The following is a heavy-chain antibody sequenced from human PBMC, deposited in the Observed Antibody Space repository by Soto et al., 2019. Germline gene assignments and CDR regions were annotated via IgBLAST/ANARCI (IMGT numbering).Heavy chain of an antibody. D-gene: IGHD2-21*01. J-gene: IGHJ4*02. Sequence: EVQLVESGGGLVQPGGSLRLSCAASGFMFSSYWMYWVRQGPGKGLVWVSRINSDGSSINYADSVKGRFTISRDNAKNTLYLQMNSLRAEDTAVYFCAQSHCVGDCYSLDYWGQGALVTVSS. CDR3: AQSHCVGDCYSLDY. CDR2: INSDGSSI. V-gene: IGHV3-74*01. CDR1: GFMFSSYW.